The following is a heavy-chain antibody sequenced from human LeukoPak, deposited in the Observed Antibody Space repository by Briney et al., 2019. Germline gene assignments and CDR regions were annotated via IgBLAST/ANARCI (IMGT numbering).Heavy chain of an antibody. CDR1: GFTFSSYA. CDR3: AANYYDSSGKGGNYYYGMDV. D-gene: IGHD3-22*01. Sequence: GGSLRLSCAASGFTFSSYAMHWVRQAPGKGLEWVAVISYDGSNKYYADSVKGRFTISRDNSKNTLYLQMNSLRAEDTAVYYCAANYYDSSGKGGNYYYGMDVWGQGTTVTVSS. V-gene: IGHV3-30-3*01. J-gene: IGHJ6*02. CDR2: ISYDGSNK.